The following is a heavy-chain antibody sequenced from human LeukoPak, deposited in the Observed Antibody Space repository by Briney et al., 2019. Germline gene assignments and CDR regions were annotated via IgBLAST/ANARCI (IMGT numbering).Heavy chain of an antibody. CDR3: ARGPYYYGSGSYTVDY. CDR2: ISAYNGNT. D-gene: IGHD3-10*01. V-gene: IGHV1-18*01. CDR1: GYTFTSYG. Sequence: GASVKVSCKASGYTFTSYGISWVRQAPGQGLEWMGWISAYNGNTNYAQKLQGRVTMTTDTSTSTAYMELRSLRSDDTAVYYCARGPYYYGSGSYTVDYWGQGTLVTVSS. J-gene: IGHJ4*02.